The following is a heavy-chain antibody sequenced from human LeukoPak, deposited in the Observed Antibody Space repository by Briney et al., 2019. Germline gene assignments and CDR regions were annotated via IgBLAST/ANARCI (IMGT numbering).Heavy chain of an antibody. J-gene: IGHJ1*01. V-gene: IGHV1-2*02. CDR2: INPNSGGT. CDR3: AKDRRLRFLEWSSIGYFQH. CDR1: GYTFTGYY. D-gene: IGHD3-3*01. Sequence: ASLKVSCKASGYTFTGYYMHWVRQAPGQGLEWMGWINPNSGGTNYAQKFQGRVTMTTDTSTSTAYMELRSLRSDDTAVYYCAKDRRLRFLEWSSIGYFQHWGQGTLVAVSS.